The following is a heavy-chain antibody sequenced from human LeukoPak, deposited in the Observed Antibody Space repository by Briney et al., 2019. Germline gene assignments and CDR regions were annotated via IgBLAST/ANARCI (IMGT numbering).Heavy chain of an antibody. D-gene: IGHD6-13*01. CDR1: GSTVSSNY. Sequence: GGSLRLSCAASGSTVSSNYMSWVRQAPGKGLEWVSVIDSGGDTYYADSVKGRFTISRDSSKNTLFLQMSSLRAEDTAIYYCARDCCLLAAAGHWGQGTLVTVSS. V-gene: IGHV3-66*01. CDR3: ARDCCLLAAAGH. CDR2: IDSGGDT. J-gene: IGHJ4*02.